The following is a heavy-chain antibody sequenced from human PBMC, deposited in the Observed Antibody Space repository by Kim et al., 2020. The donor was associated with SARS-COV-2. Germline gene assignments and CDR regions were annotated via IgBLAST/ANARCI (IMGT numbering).Heavy chain of an antibody. Sequence: GGSLRLSCAASGFTFDDYAMHWVRQAPGKGLEWVSGISWNSGSIGYADSVKGRFTISRDNAKNSLYLQMNSLRAEDTALYYCAKEVGENRVWGKWGLGT. CDR3: AKEVGENRVWGK. CDR2: ISWNSGSI. V-gene: IGHV3-9*01. D-gene: IGHD3-10*01. CDR1: GFTFDDYA. J-gene: IGHJ1*01.